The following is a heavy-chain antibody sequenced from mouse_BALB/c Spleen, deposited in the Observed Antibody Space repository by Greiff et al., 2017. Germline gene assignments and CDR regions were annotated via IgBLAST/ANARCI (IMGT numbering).Heavy chain of an antibody. J-gene: IGHJ3*01. Sequence: EVMLVESGGGLVQPGGSRKLSCAASGFTFSSYGMSWVRQTPDKRLELVATINSNGGSTYYPDSVKGRFTISRDNAKNTLYLQMSSLKSEDTAMYYCARGDAPWFAYWGQGTLVTVSA. CDR3: ARGDAPWFAY. CDR1: GFTFSSYG. CDR2: INSNGGST. V-gene: IGHV5-6-3*01.